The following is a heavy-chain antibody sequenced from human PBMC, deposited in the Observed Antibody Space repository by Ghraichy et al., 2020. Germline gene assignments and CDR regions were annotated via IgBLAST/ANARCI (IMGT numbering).Heavy chain of an antibody. CDR1: GFTFSNSA. CDR3: AKSIRGVPYYFDY. V-gene: IGHV3-23*01. CDR2: ISGSSGST. D-gene: IGHD3-10*01. J-gene: IGHJ4*02. Sequence: GESLNISCAASGFTFSNSAMSWVRQAPGKRLEWVSSISGSSGSTYYADSMKGRFTISRDNSKNTLYLQLNSLRAEDTAVYYCAKSIRGVPYYFDYWGQGTLVTVSS.